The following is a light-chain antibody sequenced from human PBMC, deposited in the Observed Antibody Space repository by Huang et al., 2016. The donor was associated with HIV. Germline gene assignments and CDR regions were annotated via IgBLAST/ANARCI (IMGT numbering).Light chain of an antibody. Sequence: DIQMTQSPSSLSAFVGDRVIITCRAGQIVDKYLNWYQQMPGRAPKLVSYGASSWQGGVSARFSGSGSGTDFTLTIKSLQPEDAATYFCQQSYRIPRTFGQGTLLEI. V-gene: IGKV1-39*01. J-gene: IGKJ2*01. CDR3: QQSYRIPRT. CDR1: QIVDKY. CDR2: GAS.